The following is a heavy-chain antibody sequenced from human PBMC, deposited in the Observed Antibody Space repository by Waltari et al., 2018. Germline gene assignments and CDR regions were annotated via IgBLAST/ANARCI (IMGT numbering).Heavy chain of an antibody. CDR3: ARDLYTYGPLEYY. Sequence: LVESGGGVVQPGGSLRLSCAASGFSFSLDGVHWVRQAPGKGLEWVAYISFDSLNKDYADSVEGRFTISRDNSDSMLHLQMNNLRKEDTAVYYCARDLYTYGPLEYYGGQGALVTV. V-gene: IGHV3-30*01. D-gene: IGHD1-20*01. CDR2: ISFDSLNK. CDR1: GFSFSLDG. J-gene: IGHJ4*02.